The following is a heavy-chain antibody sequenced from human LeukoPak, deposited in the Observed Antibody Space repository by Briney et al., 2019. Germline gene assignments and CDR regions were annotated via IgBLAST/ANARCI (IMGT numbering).Heavy chain of an antibody. D-gene: IGHD3-10*01. V-gene: IGHV4-39*07. CDR3: ARLGVRGVIVDY. CDR2: IYYSGST. Sequence: SETLSLTCTVSGGSISSSSYYWGWIRQPPGKGLEWIGSIYYSGSTYYNPSLKSRVTISVDTSKNQFSLKLSSVTAADTAVYYCARLGVRGVIVDYWGQGTLVTVSS. J-gene: IGHJ4*02. CDR1: GGSISSSSYY.